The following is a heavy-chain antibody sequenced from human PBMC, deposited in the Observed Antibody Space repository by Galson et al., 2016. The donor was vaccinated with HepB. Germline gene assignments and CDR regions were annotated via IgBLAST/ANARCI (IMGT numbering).Heavy chain of an antibody. D-gene: IGHD5-18*01. Sequence: QSGAEVKKPGESLKISCKDSGDSFSDSWIGWVRQMPGKGPEWMGIIYGGDSDTRYSPSFKGQVTISADKSISTAYLQWSSLKASDTAVDYCARLFGYPSKKCFAPWGQGTPVTVSS. V-gene: IGHV5-51*01. CDR3: ARLFGYPSKKCFAP. J-gene: IGHJ5*02. CDR2: IYGGDSDT. CDR1: GDSFSDSW.